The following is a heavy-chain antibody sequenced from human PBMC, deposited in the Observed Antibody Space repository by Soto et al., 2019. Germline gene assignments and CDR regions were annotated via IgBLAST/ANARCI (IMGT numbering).Heavy chain of an antibody. CDR3: ARVTYYDYVWGSYTLLLSGPRYFHL. J-gene: IGHJ2*01. Sequence: SETLSLTCTVSGGSISSYYWSWIRQPPGKGLEWFGYIYYSGSTNYNPSLKSRVTISVDTSKNQFSLKLSSVTAADTAVYYCARVTYYDYVWGSYTLLLSGPRYFHLWGRGTLV. CDR2: IYYSGST. CDR1: GGSISSYY. V-gene: IGHV4-59*01. D-gene: IGHD3-16*01.